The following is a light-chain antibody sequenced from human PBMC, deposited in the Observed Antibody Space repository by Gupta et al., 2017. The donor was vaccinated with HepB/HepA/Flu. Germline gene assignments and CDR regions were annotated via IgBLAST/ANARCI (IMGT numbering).Light chain of an antibody. CDR3: QQRSNWPLS. V-gene: IGKV3-11*01. CDR2: AAS. J-gene: IGKJ4*02. Sequence: VLPQSPATLSLSPGDRSPPPCRPSQSVSSYLAWYQQKRGQAPRLLIYAASNRATGIPARFSGHGSGADFTLTISSLEPEDFAVYYCQQRSNWPLSFGGGTKVEIK. CDR1: QSVSSY.